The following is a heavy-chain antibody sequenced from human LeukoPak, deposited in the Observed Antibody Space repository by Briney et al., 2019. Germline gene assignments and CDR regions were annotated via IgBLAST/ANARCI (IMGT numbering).Heavy chain of an antibody. CDR3: ARGPNSSSWYGSEYFQH. J-gene: IGHJ1*01. Sequence: GGSLRLSCAASGFTVSSNYMSWVRQAPGKGLEWVSVIYSGGSTYYADSVKGRFTISRDNSKNTLYLQMNSLRAEDTAVYYCARGPNSSSWYGSEYFQHWGQGTLVTVSS. D-gene: IGHD6-13*01. V-gene: IGHV3-66*01. CDR1: GFTVSSNY. CDR2: IYSGGST.